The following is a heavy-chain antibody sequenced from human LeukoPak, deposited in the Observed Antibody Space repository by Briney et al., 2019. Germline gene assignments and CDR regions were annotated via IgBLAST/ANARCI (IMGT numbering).Heavy chain of an antibody. CDR1: GGSISSYY. CDR3: ARTPYYYDTSVFAIFDY. CDR2: IYYSGST. J-gene: IGHJ4*02. Sequence: SETPSLTCTVSGGSISSYYWSWIRQPPGKGLEWIGYIYYSGSTNYNPSLKSRVTISVDTSKNQFSLKLSSVTAADTAVYYCARTPYYYDTSVFAIFDYWGQGTLVTVSS. V-gene: IGHV4-59*01. D-gene: IGHD3-22*01.